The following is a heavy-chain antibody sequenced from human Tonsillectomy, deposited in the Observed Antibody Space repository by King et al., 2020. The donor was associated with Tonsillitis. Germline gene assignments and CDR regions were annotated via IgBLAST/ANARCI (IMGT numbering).Heavy chain of an antibody. CDR1: GYTFTNYY. CDR2: INPSGGST. Sequence: QVQLVQSGAEVKKPGASVKVSCKASGYTFTNYYMHWVRQAPGQGLEWMGFINPSGGSTSYAQKFQGRVTMTRDTSTSTVYMELSSLRSEATAVYYCARAGGLLSPYWYFDLWGRGPLVTVSS. CDR3: ARAGGLLSPYWYFDL. D-gene: IGHD2-21*02. J-gene: IGHJ2*01. V-gene: IGHV1-46*01.